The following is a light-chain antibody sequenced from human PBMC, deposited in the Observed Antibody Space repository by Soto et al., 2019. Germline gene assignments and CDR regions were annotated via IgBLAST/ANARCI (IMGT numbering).Light chain of an antibody. CDR2: GAS. CDR1: QTVGDN. Sequence: ETAMTQSPVTLPLSPGERATLSCRASQTVGDNVAWYRQKPGQPPSLLIYGASTRAPGVPARFSGNGSGTDFILTISSLQSDDFGFYYCLQYNNWPLGTIGQGTRVEI. J-gene: IGKJ1*01. CDR3: LQYNNWPLGT. V-gene: IGKV3-15*01.